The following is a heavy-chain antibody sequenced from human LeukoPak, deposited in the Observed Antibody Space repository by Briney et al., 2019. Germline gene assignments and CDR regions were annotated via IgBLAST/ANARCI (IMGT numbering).Heavy chain of an antibody. CDR2: IRSKAYGGTT. J-gene: IGHJ3*02. D-gene: IGHD3-22*01. V-gene: IGHV3-49*04. CDR1: GFTFGDYA. CDR3: TSSSYYYDSSGYSVLDAFDI. Sequence: GSLRLSCTAAGFTFGDYAMSWVRQAPGKGLGGVGFIRSKAYGGTTEYAASVKGRFTISRDDSKRIAYLQMNSLKTEDTAVYYCTSSSYYYDSSGYSVLDAFDIWGQGTMVTVSS.